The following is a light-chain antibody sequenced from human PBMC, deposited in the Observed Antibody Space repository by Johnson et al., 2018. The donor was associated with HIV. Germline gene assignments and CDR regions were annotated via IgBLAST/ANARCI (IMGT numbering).Light chain of an antibody. J-gene: IGLJ1*01. CDR1: SSNIGKNY. V-gene: IGLV1-51*02. CDR3: GTWDSSLSARYV. CDR2: ENN. Sequence: QSVLTQPPSVSAAPGQKVTISCSGSSSNIGKNYVSWYQQLPGTAPKVLIYENNKRPSGIPDRFSGSKSGASATLGITGLQTGDEADYYCGTWDSSLSARYVFGTGTKATVL.